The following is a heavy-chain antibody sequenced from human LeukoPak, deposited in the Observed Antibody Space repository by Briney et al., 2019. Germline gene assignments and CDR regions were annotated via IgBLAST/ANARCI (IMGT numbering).Heavy chain of an antibody. V-gene: IGHV3-9*01. CDR3: AKDGYCSSTNRDPPGWFDP. D-gene: IGHD2-2*01. Sequence: GRSLRLSCAAYGFNFDDYAMHWVRQGPGKGLEWVSSISWNSGTIVYAASVKGRFTISRDNPKKSLYLQMNSLRVEDTALYYCAKDGYCSSTNRDPPGWFDPWGQGTLVTVSS. CDR1: GFNFDDYA. J-gene: IGHJ5*02. CDR2: ISWNSGTI.